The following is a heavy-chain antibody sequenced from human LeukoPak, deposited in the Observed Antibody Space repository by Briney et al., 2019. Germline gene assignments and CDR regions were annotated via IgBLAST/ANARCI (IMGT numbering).Heavy chain of an antibody. CDR2: IYYSGST. CDR1: GGSISSYY. V-gene: IGHV4-59*01. Sequence: SETLSLTCTVSGGSISSYYWSRIRQPPGKGLEWIGYIYYSGSTNYNPSLKSRVTISVDTSKNQFSLKLSSVTAADTAVYYCARDSYSGSRDNWYFDLWGRGTLVTVSS. D-gene: IGHD1-26*01. J-gene: IGHJ2*01. CDR3: ARDSYSGSRDNWYFDL.